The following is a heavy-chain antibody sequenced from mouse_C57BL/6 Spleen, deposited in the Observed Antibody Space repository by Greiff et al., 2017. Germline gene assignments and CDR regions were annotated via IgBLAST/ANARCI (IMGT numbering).Heavy chain of an antibody. CDR1: GYAFSSYW. Sequence: QVHVKQSGAELVKPGASVKISCKASGYAFSSYWMNWVKQRPGKGLEWIGQIYPGDGDTNYNGKFKGKATLTADKSSSTAYMQLSSLTSEDSAVYFCARCYYSNLRYFDVWGTGTTVTVSS. J-gene: IGHJ1*03. D-gene: IGHD2-5*01. CDR2: IYPGDGDT. V-gene: IGHV1-80*01. CDR3: ARCYYSNLRYFDV.